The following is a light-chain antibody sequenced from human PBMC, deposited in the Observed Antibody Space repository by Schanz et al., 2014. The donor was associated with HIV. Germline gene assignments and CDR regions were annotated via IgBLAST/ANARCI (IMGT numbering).Light chain of an antibody. V-gene: IGLV2-14*01. CDR2: DVT. CDR1: SSDVGGYDF. CDR3: SSYAGSKHWL. J-gene: IGLJ2*01. Sequence: QSALTQPASVSGSPGQSITISCTGTSSDVGGYDFVSWYQQHPGKAPKLMIFDVTDRPSGVSSRFSGSKSGDTASLTVSGLQPDDEADYYCSSYAGSKHWLFGGGTKLTVL.